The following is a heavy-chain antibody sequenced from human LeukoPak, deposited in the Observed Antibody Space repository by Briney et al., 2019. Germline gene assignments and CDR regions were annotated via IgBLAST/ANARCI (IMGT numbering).Heavy chain of an antibody. CDR3: ARELGVGVIGDAFDI. D-gene: IGHD3-22*01. V-gene: IGHV3-74*01. Sequence: GGSLRLSCAASGFTFSIYWMHWVRQAPGKGLVWVSRINSDGSSTTYADSVKGRFTISRDHAKNTLSLQMNSLSAEDTAVYYCARELGVGVIGDAFDIWGQGTMVTVSS. CDR2: INSDGSST. J-gene: IGHJ3*02. CDR1: GFTFSIYW.